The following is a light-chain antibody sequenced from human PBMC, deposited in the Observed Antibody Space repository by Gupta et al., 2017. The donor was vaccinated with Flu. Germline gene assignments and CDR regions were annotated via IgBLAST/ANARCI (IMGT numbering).Light chain of an antibody. CDR3: AAWDDSLNVYV. CDR2: SSD. CDR1: RSNIGVNS. J-gene: IGLJ1*01. Sequence: QSVLTQPPSASGTPGERVTLSCSGSRSNIGVNSVNWYQQLPGTSPKLLIFSSDQRPSVAPEQFSGSKSGTSAFLAISGLQAEDEADYYCAAWDDSLNVYVFGTGTKVTVL. V-gene: IGLV1-44*01.